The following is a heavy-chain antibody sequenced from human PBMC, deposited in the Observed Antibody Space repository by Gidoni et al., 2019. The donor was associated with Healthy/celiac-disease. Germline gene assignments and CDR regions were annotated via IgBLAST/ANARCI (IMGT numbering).Heavy chain of an antibody. CDR1: GGSISSSSYY. V-gene: IGHV4-39*01. D-gene: IGHD2-2*01. Sequence: QLQLQESGPGLVKPSETLSLTCTVSGGSISSSSYYWGWIRQPPGKGLEWIGSIYYSGSTYYNPSLKSRVTISVDTSKNQFSLKLSSVTAADTAVYYCARQISGYCSSTSCPNWFDPWGQGTLVTVSS. CDR2: IYYSGST. J-gene: IGHJ5*02. CDR3: ARQISGYCSSTSCPNWFDP.